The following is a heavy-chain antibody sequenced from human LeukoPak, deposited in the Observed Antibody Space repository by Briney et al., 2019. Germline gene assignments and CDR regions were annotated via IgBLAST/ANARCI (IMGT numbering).Heavy chain of an antibody. V-gene: IGHV1-2*06. J-gene: IGHJ4*02. Sequence: EASVKVSCKASGYTFTGYYMHWVPQAPGQGREWMVRINPNSGGTNYEQKFQGRVTMTRDTSISTAYMELSRLRSDDTAVYYCARGPVFLDYGDSWGQGTLVTVSS. CDR3: ARGPVFLDYGDS. D-gene: IGHD2/OR15-2a*01. CDR1: GYTFTGYY. CDR2: INPNSGGT.